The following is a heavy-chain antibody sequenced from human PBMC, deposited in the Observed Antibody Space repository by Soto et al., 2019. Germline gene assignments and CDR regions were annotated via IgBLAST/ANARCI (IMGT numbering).Heavy chain of an antibody. D-gene: IGHD4-17*01. J-gene: IGHJ3*02. CDR2: IYHTGSS. Sequence: QLQLQESGSGLVKPSQTLSLTCTVSGGSISSGGYSWGWIRQPPGKGLEWIGYIYHTGSSYYSPSLKNRVTISVDKSKNHFSLELTSVTAADTAVYFCAKEGDYSAYDIWGQGTRVIVSA. CDR1: GGSISSGGYS. CDR3: AKEGDYSAYDI. V-gene: IGHV4-30-2*01.